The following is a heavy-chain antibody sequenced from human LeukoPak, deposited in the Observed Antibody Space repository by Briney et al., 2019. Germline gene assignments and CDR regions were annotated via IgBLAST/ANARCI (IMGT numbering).Heavy chain of an antibody. CDR3: ARGGSVCAYFFDY. J-gene: IGHJ4*02. Sequence: PGGSLRLSCAASGFIFSNYAMAWARLTPGKGLEWVSAISGSGGTTYYTDSVKGRFTISRDSSTNTLYLQLSSLRAEDTAIYYCARGGSVCAYFFDYWGQGTLVTVSS. V-gene: IGHV3-23*01. CDR2: ISGSGGTT. D-gene: IGHD3-10*01. CDR1: GFIFSNYA.